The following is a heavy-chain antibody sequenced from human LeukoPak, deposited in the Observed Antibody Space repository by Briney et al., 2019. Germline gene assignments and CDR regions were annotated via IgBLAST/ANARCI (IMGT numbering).Heavy chain of an antibody. D-gene: IGHD2-15*01. CDR3: AREYCSGGSCSGKTDAFDI. Sequence: SETLSLTCAVYGGSFSGYYWSWIRQPPGKGLEWIGEINHSGSTNYNPSLKSRVTISVDTSKNQFSLKLSSVTAADTAVYYCAREYCSGGSCSGKTDAFDIWGQGTMVTVSS. CDR2: INHSGST. CDR1: GGSFSGYY. J-gene: IGHJ3*02. V-gene: IGHV4-34*01.